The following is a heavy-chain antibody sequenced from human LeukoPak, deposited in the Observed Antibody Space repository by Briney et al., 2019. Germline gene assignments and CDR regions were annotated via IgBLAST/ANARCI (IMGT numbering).Heavy chain of an antibody. CDR2: IIPIFGTA. CDR3: AVEALVGATGGY. D-gene: IGHD1-26*01. Sequence: SVKVSCKASGGTFSSYAISWVRQAPGQGLEWMGRIIPIFGTANYAQKFQGRVTITTDESTSTACIELSSLRSEDTAVYYCAVEALVGATGGYWGQGTLVTVSS. J-gene: IGHJ4*02. V-gene: IGHV1-69*05. CDR1: GGTFSSYA.